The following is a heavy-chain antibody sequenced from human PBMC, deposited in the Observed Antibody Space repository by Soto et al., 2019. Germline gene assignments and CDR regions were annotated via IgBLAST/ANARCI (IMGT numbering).Heavy chain of an antibody. CDR2: ISGSGGST. D-gene: IGHD6-13*01. Sequence: GGSLRLSCAASGFTFSSYTMRWVRQAPGKGLEWVSAISGSGGSTYYADSVKGRFTISRDNPKNTLYLQMNSLRAEDTAVYYCAKDYLCSSSLSLSPDYWGQGTLVTVSS. V-gene: IGHV3-23*01. CDR1: GFTFSSYT. J-gene: IGHJ4*02. CDR3: AKDYLCSSSLSLSPDY.